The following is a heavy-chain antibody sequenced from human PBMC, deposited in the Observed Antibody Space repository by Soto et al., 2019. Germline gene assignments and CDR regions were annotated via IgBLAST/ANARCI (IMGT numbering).Heavy chain of an antibody. V-gene: IGHV5-51*01. CDR3: ARHAAGVVVAATRSKPHYYYYGMDV. J-gene: IGHJ6*02. D-gene: IGHD2-15*01. CDR1: GYSFTSYW. Sequence: EVQLVQSGAEVKKPGESLKISCKGSGYSFTSYWIGWVRQMPGKGLEWMGIIYPGDSDTRYSPSFQGQVTISADKSISTAYLQWSSLKASDTAMYYCARHAAGVVVAATRSKPHYYYYGMDVWGQGTTVTVSS. CDR2: IYPGDSDT.